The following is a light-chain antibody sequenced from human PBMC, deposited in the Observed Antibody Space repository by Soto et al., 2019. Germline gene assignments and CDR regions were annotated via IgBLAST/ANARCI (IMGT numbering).Light chain of an antibody. CDR2: GAS. V-gene: IGKV1-39*01. CDR3: QQSYRSPLA. Sequence: DIQLTQSPSSLSASVGDRVTITCRASQYISSNVNWYQQKPGKAPKFLIYGASDLQRGVPSRFSGIGSGTDFTLTINRRQPEDFASYYCQQSYRSPLAFGPGTKLYIK. J-gene: IGKJ3*01. CDR1: QYISSN.